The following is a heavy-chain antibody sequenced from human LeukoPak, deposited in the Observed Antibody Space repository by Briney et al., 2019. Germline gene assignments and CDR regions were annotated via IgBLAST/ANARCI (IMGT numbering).Heavy chain of an antibody. CDR2: INENGDIA. D-gene: IGHD1-26*01. J-gene: IGHJ4*02. Sequence: GESLKISCAASGLTFDDYAMHWVRQGPGKSLEWVSLINENGDIAYYGDSVRGRFTVSRDNAKNSLYLQMNSLTTEDTALYYCAKARWEPNFDYWGQGTLVTVSS. CDR3: AKARWEPNFDY. CDR1: GLTFDDYA. V-gene: IGHV3-43*02.